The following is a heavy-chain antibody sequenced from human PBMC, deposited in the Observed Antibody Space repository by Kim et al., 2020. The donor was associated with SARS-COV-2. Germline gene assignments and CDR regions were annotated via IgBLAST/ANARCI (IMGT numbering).Heavy chain of an antibody. J-gene: IGHJ6*02. Sequence: SVKVSCKASGGTFSSYAISWVRQAPGQGLEWMGGIIPIFGTANYAQKFQGRVTITADESTSTAYMELSSLRSEDTAVYYCARSGHSSSSANLYGIDVWGQGTTVTVSS. D-gene: IGHD6-6*01. CDR3: ARSGHSSSSANLYGIDV. CDR1: GGTFSSYA. V-gene: IGHV1-69*13. CDR2: IIPIFGTA.